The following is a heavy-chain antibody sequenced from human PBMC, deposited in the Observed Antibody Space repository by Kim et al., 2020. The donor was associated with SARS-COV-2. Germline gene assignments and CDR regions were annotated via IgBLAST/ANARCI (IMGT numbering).Heavy chain of an antibody. D-gene: IGHD3-3*01. Sequence: SQTLSLTCAISGDSVSRNSAAWNWIRQSPSRGLEWLGRTYYRSKWYNDYAVSVKSRITINPDTSKNQLSLQLNSVTPEDTAVYYCARETRRITIFGVVVLGMDVWGQGTTVTVSS. V-gene: IGHV6-1*01. J-gene: IGHJ6*02. CDR2: TYYRSKWYN. CDR1: GDSVSRNSAA. CDR3: ARETRRITIFGVVVLGMDV.